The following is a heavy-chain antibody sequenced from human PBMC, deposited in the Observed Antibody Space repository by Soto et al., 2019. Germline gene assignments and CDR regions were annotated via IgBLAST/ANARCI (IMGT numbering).Heavy chain of an antibody. J-gene: IGHJ4*02. CDR3: ARGEGVEQLWEPSVDY. CDR2: ISYDGSNK. Sequence: QVQLVESGGGVVQPGRSLRLSCAASGVTFSSYAMHWVRQAPGKGLEWVAVISYDGSNKYYADSVKGRFTISRDNSKNTLYLQMNSLRAEDTAVYYCARGEGVEQLWEPSVDYWGQGTLVTVSS. CDR1: GVTFSSYA. V-gene: IGHV3-30-3*01. D-gene: IGHD5-18*01.